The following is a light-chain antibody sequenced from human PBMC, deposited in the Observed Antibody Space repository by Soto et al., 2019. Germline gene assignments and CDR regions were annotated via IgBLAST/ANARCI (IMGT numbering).Light chain of an antibody. J-gene: IGKJ1*01. CDR1: QSISSW. Sequence: DIQMTQSPSTLSASVGDRVTITCRASQSISSWLAWYQQKPGKAPKLLIYKASSLESGVPSRFSGSGSGTGFTLTISSLQPDDFATYYCQQYDSYPVAFGQGTKVEIK. CDR3: QQYDSYPVA. V-gene: IGKV1-5*03. CDR2: KAS.